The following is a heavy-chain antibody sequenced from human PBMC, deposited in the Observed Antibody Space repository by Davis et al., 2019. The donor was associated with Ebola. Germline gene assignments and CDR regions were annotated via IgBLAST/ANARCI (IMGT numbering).Heavy chain of an antibody. D-gene: IGHD1-26*01. CDR3: ARGGADYYYYYGMDV. Sequence: PGGSLRLSCAASGFTFSSYSMNWVRQAPGKGLEWVSSISSSSSYVYYADSVKGRFTISRDNAKNSLYLQMNSLRPEDTAVYYCARGGADYYYYYGMDVWGQGTTVTVSS. V-gene: IGHV3-21*01. J-gene: IGHJ6*02. CDR1: GFTFSSYS. CDR2: ISSSSSYV.